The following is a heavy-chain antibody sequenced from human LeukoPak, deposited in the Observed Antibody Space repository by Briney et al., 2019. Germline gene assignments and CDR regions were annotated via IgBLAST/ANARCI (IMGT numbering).Heavy chain of an antibody. Sequence: SETLSLTCAVYGGSFSGYYWSWIRQPPGKGLEWIGEINHSGSTNYNPSLKSRVPISVDTSKNQFSLQLNSVTPEDTAVYYCARGVGGYSSGWYIYYYYYMDVWGKGTTVTISS. CDR3: ARGVGGYSSGWYIYYYYYMDV. V-gene: IGHV4-34*01. CDR2: INHSGST. D-gene: IGHD6-19*01. CDR1: GGSFSGYY. J-gene: IGHJ6*03.